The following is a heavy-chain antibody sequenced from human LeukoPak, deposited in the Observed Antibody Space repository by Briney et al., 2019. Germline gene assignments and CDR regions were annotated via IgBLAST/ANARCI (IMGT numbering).Heavy chain of an antibody. V-gene: IGHV4-59*01. Sequence: SETLSLTCTVSGGSIGTFYWSWIRQTPGKGLEGIGYIYYRGITNYNPSLKSRVTISVDTSKNQFSLKLNSVTAADTAVYYCAREDPQATVPEGMDVWGQGTTVTVSS. J-gene: IGHJ6*02. CDR1: GGSIGTFY. CDR2: IYYRGIT. CDR3: AREDPQATVPEGMDV. D-gene: IGHD5-12*01.